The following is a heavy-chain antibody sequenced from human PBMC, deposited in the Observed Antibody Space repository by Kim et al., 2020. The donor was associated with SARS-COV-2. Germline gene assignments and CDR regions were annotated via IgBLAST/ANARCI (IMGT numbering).Heavy chain of an antibody. Sequence: SETLSLTCTVSGGSISSGGYYWSWNRQHPGKDLEWIGYIYYCGSTYSNPSLKSRVTTTVDTSKNQFSLKLSSVTAADTAEYYCARGILITIFVVATHLDFWGQGTLVTVSS. CDR2: IYYCGST. D-gene: IGHD3-3*01. CDR1: GGSISSGGYY. J-gene: IGHJ4*02. CDR3: ARGILITIFVVATHLDF. V-gene: IGHV4-31*03.